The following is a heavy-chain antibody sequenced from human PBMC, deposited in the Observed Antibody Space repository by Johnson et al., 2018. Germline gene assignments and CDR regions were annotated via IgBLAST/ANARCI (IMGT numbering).Heavy chain of an antibody. D-gene: IGHD3-10*01. V-gene: IGHV3-9*01. CDR2: ITWNSFTM. CDR1: GFTFDDYA. J-gene: IGHJ6*02. Sequence: EVQLVESGGGLVQXGRSXRLXCAASGFTFDDYAMHWVRQAPGKGLEWVSSITWNSFTMDYADSLKGRFTIPRANAKNPLCLQMTSLRPEDTALYYFAKDTAKRFFGPGSYHGPVYYNGMDVWGQGTTVTVSS. CDR3: AKDTAKRFFGPGSYHGPVYYNGMDV.